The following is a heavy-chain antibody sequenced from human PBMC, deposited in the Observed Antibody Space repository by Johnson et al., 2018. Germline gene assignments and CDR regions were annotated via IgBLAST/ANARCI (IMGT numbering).Heavy chain of an antibody. CDR1: GCTFSSYA. Sequence: QVQLVESGAEVKKPGSSVKVSCKASGCTFSSYAISWVRQAPGQGLEWMGGIIPIFGTANYAQKFQGRVTITADESTSTANMELSSLRSEDTAVYYCARVAGTTEACDIWGQGTMVTVSS. CDR2: IIPIFGTA. V-gene: IGHV1-69*01. CDR3: ARVAGTTEACDI. D-gene: IGHD4-11*01. J-gene: IGHJ3*02.